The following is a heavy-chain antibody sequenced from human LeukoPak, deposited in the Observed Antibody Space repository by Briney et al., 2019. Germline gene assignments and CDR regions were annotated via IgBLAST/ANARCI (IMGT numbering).Heavy chain of an antibody. Sequence: NPSETLSLTCTVSGGSISSYYWSWIRQPPGKGLEWIGYIYYSGSTNYNPSLKSRVTISVDTSKNQFSLKLSSVTAADTAVYYCTTVTTPDNWFDPWGQGTLVTVSS. V-gene: IGHV4-59*12. CDR1: GGSISSYY. D-gene: IGHD4-17*01. J-gene: IGHJ5*02. CDR3: TTVTTPDNWFDP. CDR2: IYYSGST.